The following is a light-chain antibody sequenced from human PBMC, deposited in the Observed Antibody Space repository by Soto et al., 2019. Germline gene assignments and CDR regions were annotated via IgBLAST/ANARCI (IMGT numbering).Light chain of an antibody. CDR3: AAWDDSLNGHV. Sequence: QSVLTQPPSASGTPWQRVTISCSGSSSNIGSNTVDWYQQLPGTAPKLLIYSNNQRPSGVPDRFSGSKSGTSASLAISGLQSEDEADYYCAAWDDSLNGHVFGTGTRSPS. CDR1: SSNIGSNT. CDR2: SNN. V-gene: IGLV1-44*01. J-gene: IGLJ1*01.